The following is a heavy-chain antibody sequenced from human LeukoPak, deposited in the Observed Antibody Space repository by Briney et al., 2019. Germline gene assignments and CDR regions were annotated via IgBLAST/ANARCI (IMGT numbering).Heavy chain of an antibody. CDR2: IKSKTDGGTT. J-gene: IGHJ6*02. D-gene: IGHD1-26*01. Sequence: PGGSLRLSCAASGFTFSNAWMSWVRQAPGKGLEWVGRIKSKTDGGTTDYAAPVKGRFTISRDDSKNTLYLQVNSLKTEDTAVYYCTTAYSYYYYGMDVWGQGTTVTVSS. CDR1: GFTFSNAW. CDR3: TTAYSYYYYGMDV. V-gene: IGHV3-15*01.